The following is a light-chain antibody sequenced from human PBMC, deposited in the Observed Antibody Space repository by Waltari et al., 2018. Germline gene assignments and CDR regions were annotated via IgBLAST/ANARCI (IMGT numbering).Light chain of an antibody. J-gene: IGLJ2*01. V-gene: IGLV3-21*02. CDR2: DES. CDR1: NIGSRG. Sequence: SYVLTQPPSVSVAPGQTAKITCGGSNIGSRGVYWYRKKPCQAPVLVIYDESDRPSGIPDRFSGSNSGSTATLTISRVEAGDEADYYCQVWDGTNDHPYVVFGGGTKLTVL. CDR3: QVWDGTNDHPYVV.